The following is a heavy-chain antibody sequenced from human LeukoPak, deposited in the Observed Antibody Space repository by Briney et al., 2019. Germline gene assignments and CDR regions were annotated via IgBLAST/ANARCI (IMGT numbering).Heavy chain of an antibody. CDR1: GFSFSIYW. CDR3: ARDPALAVPGPELDY. V-gene: IGHV3-7*01. J-gene: IGHJ4*02. D-gene: IGHD6-19*01. Sequence: PGGSLRLSCAASGFSFSIYWMNWVRRAPGKGLEWVANINEDGSAKYYVDSVKGRFTISRDNAKNSLYLQMNSLRAEDTATYYCARDPALAVPGPELDYWGQGTLVTVSS. CDR2: INEDGSAK.